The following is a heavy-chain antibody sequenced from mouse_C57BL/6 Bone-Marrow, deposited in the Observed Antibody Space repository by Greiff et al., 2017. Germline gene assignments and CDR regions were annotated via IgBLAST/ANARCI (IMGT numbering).Heavy chain of an antibody. CDR3: ARDFDMTGFAY. CDR1: GYTFTGYW. V-gene: IGHV1-55*01. CDR2: IYPGSGST. Sequence: QVQLQQSGAELVKPGASVKMSCKASGYTFTGYWITWVKQRPGQGLEWIGDIYPGSGSTNYNEKFKSKATLTADTSSSTAYMQLSSLTSEDSAVYYCARDFDMTGFAYWGQGTLVTVSA. J-gene: IGHJ3*01.